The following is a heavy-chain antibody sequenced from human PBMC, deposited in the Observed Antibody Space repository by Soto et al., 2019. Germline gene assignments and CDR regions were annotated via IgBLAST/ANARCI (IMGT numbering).Heavy chain of an antibody. D-gene: IGHD5-18*01. V-gene: IGHV3-23*01. Sequence: GGSLRLSCTASGFTFSHYAMSGVRQAPGKGLEWVSGINDSGENTYDADSVKGRFTISRDNSKNTLYLQMNSLRAEDTAVYYCARDMIPNTAMVTSVFDYWGQGTLVTVSS. CDR3: ARDMIPNTAMVTSVFDY. CDR2: INDSGENT. J-gene: IGHJ4*02. CDR1: GFTFSHYA.